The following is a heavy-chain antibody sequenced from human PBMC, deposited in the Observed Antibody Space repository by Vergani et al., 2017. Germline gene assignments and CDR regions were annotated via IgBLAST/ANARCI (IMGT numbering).Heavy chain of an antibody. D-gene: IGHD4-17*01. J-gene: IGHJ3*02. V-gene: IGHV3-23*01. CDR1: GFTFSSYA. CDR2: ISGSGGST. Sequence: EVQLLESGGGLVQPGGSLRLSCAASGFTFSSYAMSWVRQAPGKGLEWVSAISGSGGSTYYADSVKGRFTISRDNSKNTLYLQMNSLGAEDTAVYYCARETPPHDYGDYADVASGDALDIWGQGTMVTVSS. CDR3: ARETPPHDYGDYADVASGDALDI.